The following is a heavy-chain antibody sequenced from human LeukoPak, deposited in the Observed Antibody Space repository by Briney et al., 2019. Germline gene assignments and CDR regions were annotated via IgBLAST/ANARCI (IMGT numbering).Heavy chain of an antibody. D-gene: IGHD3-22*01. CDR1: GFTFSSYS. J-gene: IGHJ4*02. CDR2: ISSSSSYI. V-gene: IGHV3-21*01. Sequence: PGGSLRLSCAASGFTFSSYSMNWVRQAPGKGLEWVSSISSSSSYIYYADSVKGRFTTSRDNAKNSLYLQMNSLRAEDTAVYYCAREERGYYDSSGYIDYWGQGTLVTVSS. CDR3: AREERGYYDSSGYIDY.